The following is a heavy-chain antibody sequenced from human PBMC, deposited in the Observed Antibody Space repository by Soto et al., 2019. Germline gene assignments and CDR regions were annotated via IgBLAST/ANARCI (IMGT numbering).Heavy chain of an antibody. V-gene: IGHV1-18*01. J-gene: IGHJ4*02. CDR2: ISAYNGNT. D-gene: IGHD4-4*01. Sequence: GASVKVSCKASGYTFSSYCISWVRHAPGQGLEWMGWISAYNGNTNYAQKLQGRVAMTTDTSTSTAYMELRSLRSDDTAVYYCARGTGDYSNYYFDYWGQGTLVTVSS. CDR3: ARGTGDYSNYYFDY. CDR1: GYTFSSYC.